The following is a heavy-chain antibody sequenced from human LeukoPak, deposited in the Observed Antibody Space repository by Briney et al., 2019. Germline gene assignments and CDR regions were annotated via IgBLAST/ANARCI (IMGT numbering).Heavy chain of an antibody. J-gene: IGHJ4*02. D-gene: IGHD6-19*01. CDR2: INHSGST. CDR1: GGSFSGYY. Sequence: SETLSLTCAVYGGSFSGYYWCWIRQPPGKGLEWIGEINHSGSTNYNPSLKSRVTISVDTSKNQFSLKLSSVTAADTAVYYCARVTLAGTPDYWSQGTLVTVSS. V-gene: IGHV4-34*01. CDR3: ARVTLAGTPDY.